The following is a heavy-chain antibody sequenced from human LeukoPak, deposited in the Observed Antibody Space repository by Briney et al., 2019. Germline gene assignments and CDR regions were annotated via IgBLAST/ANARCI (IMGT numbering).Heavy chain of an antibody. J-gene: IGHJ6*03. CDR3: AKDCGSYYYYYYYMDV. D-gene: IGHD1-26*01. CDR2: IRYDGSNK. Sequence: PGGSLRLSCAASGFTFSSYGMHWVRQAPGKGLEWVAFIRYDGSNKYYADSVKGRFTISRDNSKNTLYLQMNSLRAEDTAVYYCAKDCGSYYYYYYYMDVWGKGTTVTISS. CDR1: GFTFSSYG. V-gene: IGHV3-30*02.